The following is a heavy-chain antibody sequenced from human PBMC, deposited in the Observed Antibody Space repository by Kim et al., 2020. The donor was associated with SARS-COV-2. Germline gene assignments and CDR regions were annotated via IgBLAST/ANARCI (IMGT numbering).Heavy chain of an antibody. V-gene: IGHV4-39*05. CDR3: TKREVGTMRDY. Sequence: SETPSLICTVSGASISNSNYYWVWMRQPPGKGLEWIGTVSPGGTTDYNPFLQSRVTISIDTSKNQFSLKLSTVTAADTAVYYCTKREVGTMRDYWGPGT. J-gene: IGHJ4*02. CDR2: VSPGGTT. CDR1: GASISNSNYY. D-gene: IGHD2-21*02.